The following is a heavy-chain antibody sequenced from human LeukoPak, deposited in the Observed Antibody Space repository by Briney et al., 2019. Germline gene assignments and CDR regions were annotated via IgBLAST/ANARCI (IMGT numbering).Heavy chain of an antibody. Sequence: ASVTVSFKASGYTFTVYYMHWVRQAPGQGLEWMGWINPNSGGTNYAQKFQGRVTMTRDTSISTAYMELSRLRSDDTAVYYCARDSCSSTSCYGLFDYWGQGTLVTVSS. V-gene: IGHV1-2*02. CDR2: INPNSGGT. J-gene: IGHJ4*02. CDR1: GYTFTVYY. CDR3: ARDSCSSTSCYGLFDY. D-gene: IGHD2-2*01.